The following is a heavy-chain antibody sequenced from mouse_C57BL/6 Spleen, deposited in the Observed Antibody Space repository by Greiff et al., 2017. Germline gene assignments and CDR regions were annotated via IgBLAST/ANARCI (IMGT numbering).Heavy chain of an antibody. J-gene: IGHJ3*01. V-gene: IGHV1-81*01. CDR2: IYPRSGNT. CDR1: GYTFTSYG. CDR3: AREGIYDGYYVAY. D-gene: IGHD2-3*01. Sequence: QVQLQQSGAELARPGASVKLSCKASGYTFTSYGISWVKQRTGQGLEWIGEIYPRSGNTYYNEKFKGKATLTADKSSSTAYMQLSSLTSEDSAVYYCAREGIYDGYYVAYWGQGTLVTVSA.